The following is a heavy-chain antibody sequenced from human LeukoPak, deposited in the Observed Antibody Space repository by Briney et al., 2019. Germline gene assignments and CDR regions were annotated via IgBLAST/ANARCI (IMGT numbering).Heavy chain of an antibody. Sequence: GGSLRLSCAASGFTFSSYAMHWVRQAPGKGLEWVAVISYDGSNKYYADSVKGRFTISRDNSKNTLYLRMNSLRAEDTAVYYCARDLMVYNAFDIWGQGTMVTVSS. V-gene: IGHV3-30-3*01. CDR1: GFTFSSYA. J-gene: IGHJ3*02. D-gene: IGHD3-10*01. CDR2: ISYDGSNK. CDR3: ARDLMVYNAFDI.